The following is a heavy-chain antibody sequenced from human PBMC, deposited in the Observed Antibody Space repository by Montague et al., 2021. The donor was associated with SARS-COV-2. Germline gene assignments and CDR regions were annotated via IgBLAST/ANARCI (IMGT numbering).Heavy chain of an antibody. CDR1: GFSLSTSGMC. Sequence: PALVKPTQTLTLTCTFSGFSLSTSGMCASWIRQPPGKALEWLARIDWDDDKYYSTSLKTRLTISKDTSKNQVVLTMTNMDPVDTATYYCATTIYDYVWGTRVAFDNWGQGTLVTVSS. CDR2: IDWDDDK. V-gene: IGHV2-70*11. J-gene: IGHJ4*02. CDR3: ATTIYDYVWGTRVAFDN. D-gene: IGHD3-16*01.